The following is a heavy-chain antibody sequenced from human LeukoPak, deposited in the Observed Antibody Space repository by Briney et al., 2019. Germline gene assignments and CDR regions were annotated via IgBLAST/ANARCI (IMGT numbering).Heavy chain of an antibody. V-gene: IGHV3-23*01. CDR1: GFTFSSYA. CDR3: AKGGYCSGGSCYLNWFDP. J-gene: IGHJ5*02. D-gene: IGHD2-15*01. Sequence: GGSLRLSCAASGFTFSSYAMSWVRQAPGKGLEWVSAISGSGGSTYYADSVKGRFTISRDNSKNTLYLQMNSLRAEDTAVYYCAKGGYCSGGSCYLNWFDPWTREPWSPSPQ. CDR2: ISGSGGST.